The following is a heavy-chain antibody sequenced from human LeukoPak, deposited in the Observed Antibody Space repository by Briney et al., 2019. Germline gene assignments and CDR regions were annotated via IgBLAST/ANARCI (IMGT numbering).Heavy chain of an antibody. CDR2: INPNSGGT. D-gene: IGHD6-13*01. J-gene: IGHJ4*02. V-gene: IGHV1-2*04. CDR3: ATTAGYSSSWYYFDY. CDR1: GYTFTGYY. Sequence: ASVKVSCKASGYTFTGYYMHWVRQAPGQGLEWMGWINPNSGGTNYTQKFQGWVTMTRDTSISTAYMELSRLRSDDTAVYYCATTAGYSSSWYYFDYWGQGTLVTVSS.